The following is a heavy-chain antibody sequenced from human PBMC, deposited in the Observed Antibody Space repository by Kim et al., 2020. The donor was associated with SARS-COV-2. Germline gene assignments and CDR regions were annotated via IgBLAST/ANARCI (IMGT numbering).Heavy chain of an antibody. D-gene: IGHD2-21*02. V-gene: IGHV3-30*18. CDR3: AKEVVTAIPAYDY. Sequence: GGSLRLSCAASGFTFSSYGTHWVRQAPGKGLEWVAVISYDGSNKYYADSVKGRFTISRDNSKNTLYLQMNSLRAEDTAVYYCAKEVVTAIPAYDYWGQGTLVTVSS. CDR2: ISYDGSNK. J-gene: IGHJ4*02. CDR1: GFTFSSYG.